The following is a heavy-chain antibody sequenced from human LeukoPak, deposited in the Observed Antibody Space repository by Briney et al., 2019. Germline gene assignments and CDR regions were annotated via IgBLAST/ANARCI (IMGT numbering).Heavy chain of an antibody. D-gene: IGHD3-10*01. V-gene: IGHV3-30-3*01. CDR2: ISYDGSNK. CDR3: ARAIGSGSYFDY. Sequence: GGSLRLSCAASGFTFSSYAIHWVRQAPGKGLEWVAVISYDGSNKYYADSVKGRFTISRDNSKNTLYLQMNSLRAEDTAVYYCARAIGSGSYFDYWGQGTLVTVSS. CDR1: GFTFSSYA. J-gene: IGHJ4*02.